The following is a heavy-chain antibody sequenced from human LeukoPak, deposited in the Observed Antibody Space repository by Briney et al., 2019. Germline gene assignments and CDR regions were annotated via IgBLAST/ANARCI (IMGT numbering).Heavy chain of an antibody. J-gene: IGHJ3*02. CDR2: ISDSGTT. CDR1: IESFSGYH. D-gene: IGHD2-15*01. CDR3: ARGVCSGGSCYSSRGAFDI. Sequence: SETLSLTCAVYIESFSGYHWNWIRQTPGKGLEWIGEISDSGTTNINPSLKSRVTISVDTSKNQFSLKLSSVTAADTAVYYCARGVCSGGSCYSSRGAFDIWGQGTMVTVSS. V-gene: IGHV4-34*01.